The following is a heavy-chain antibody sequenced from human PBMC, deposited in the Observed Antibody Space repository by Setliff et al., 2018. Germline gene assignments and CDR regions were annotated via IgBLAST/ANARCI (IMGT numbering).Heavy chain of an antibody. V-gene: IGHV4-59*08. CDR1: GDSISDAS. Sequence: SETLSLTCTVSGDSISDASIMAWIRQPPGKGLEFIGYVFYNGAAKYDPSLKSRVTMSVDTSKTQFSLKLSSVTAADTAVYYCARMSGFQYMDVWGKGTTVTVSS. D-gene: IGHD3-3*01. J-gene: IGHJ6*03. CDR3: ARMSGFQYMDV. CDR2: VFYNGAA.